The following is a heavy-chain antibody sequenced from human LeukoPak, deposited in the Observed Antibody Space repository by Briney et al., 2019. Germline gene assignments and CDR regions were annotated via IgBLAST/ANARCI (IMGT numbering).Heavy chain of an antibody. Sequence: SGPTLVNPTQTLTLTCTFSGFSLSTGGMCVSWIRQPPGKALEWLARIDWDDDKYYSTSLKTRLTISKDTSKNQVVLTMTNMDPVDTATYYCARTTTVTTRDAFDIWGQGTMVTVSS. D-gene: IGHD4-17*01. CDR1: GFSLSTGGMC. V-gene: IGHV2-70*11. CDR3: ARTTTVTTRDAFDI. J-gene: IGHJ3*02. CDR2: IDWDDDK.